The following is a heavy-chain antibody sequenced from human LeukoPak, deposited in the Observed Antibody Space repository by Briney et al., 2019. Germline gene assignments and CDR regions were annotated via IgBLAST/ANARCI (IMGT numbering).Heavy chain of an antibody. J-gene: IGHJ4*02. CDR3: ARESPYCTNGVCYMGVDC. Sequence: ASVKVSCKASGYTFTGYYMHWVRQAPGQGLEWMGWINPNSGGTNYAQKFQGRVTMTRDTSISTAYMELSRLRSDDTAVYYCARESPYCTNGVCYMGVDCWGQGTPVTVSS. D-gene: IGHD2-8*01. CDR1: GYTFTGYY. V-gene: IGHV1-2*02. CDR2: INPNSGGT.